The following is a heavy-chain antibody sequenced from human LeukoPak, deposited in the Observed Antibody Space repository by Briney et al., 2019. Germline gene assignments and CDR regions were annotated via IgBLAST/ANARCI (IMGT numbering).Heavy chain of an antibody. CDR3: ASRPYCSNGVCPGLDP. CDR1: GFTFSSFE. CDR2: ISNGGGII. V-gene: IGHV3-48*03. Sequence: GGSLRLSCVASGFTFSSFEMNWVRQAPGKGLEWVSSISNGGGIIYYADSVKGRFTISRGNAKNSLYLQMNSLRAEDTAVYYRASRPYCSNGVCPGLDPWGQGTLVTVSS. D-gene: IGHD2-8*01. J-gene: IGHJ5*02.